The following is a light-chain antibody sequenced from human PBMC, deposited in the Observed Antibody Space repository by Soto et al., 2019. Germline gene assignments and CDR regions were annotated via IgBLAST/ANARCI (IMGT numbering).Light chain of an antibody. CDR2: GAS. J-gene: IGKJ1*01. CDR3: QQYHLYWT. Sequence: DIQMTQSPSSLSASEGDRVTITCRASQRIATWLAWYQHQPGSAPKLLIYGASTLQSGVPSRFSGSGSGAEFTLTIDNLQPEDFATYYCQQYHLYWTFGPGTKVDI. V-gene: IGKV1-5*01. CDR1: QRIATW.